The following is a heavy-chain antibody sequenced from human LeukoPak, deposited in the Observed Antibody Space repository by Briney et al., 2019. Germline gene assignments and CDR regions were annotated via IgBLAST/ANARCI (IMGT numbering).Heavy chain of an antibody. J-gene: IGHJ3*02. CDR2: ISTGGTHI. D-gene: IGHD6-13*01. CDR1: GLTFSGYG. V-gene: IGHV3-21*01. Sequence: GGSLRLSCAASGLTFSGYGMFWVRQAPGKGLEWISSISTGGTHIYYADSVKGRFTISRDNAKNSLYLQMNSLRAEDTAVYYCTKSRSSWSDDTFDIWGQGTMVTVSS. CDR3: TKSRSSWSDDTFDI.